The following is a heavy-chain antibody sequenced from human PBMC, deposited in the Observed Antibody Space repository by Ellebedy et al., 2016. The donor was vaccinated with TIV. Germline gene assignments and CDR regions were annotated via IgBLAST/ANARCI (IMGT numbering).Heavy chain of an antibody. V-gene: IGHV3-21*01. CDR3: ARGKYYYDNSGYSEYYFDY. Sequence: GGSLRLSXAPSAFTFSNYYMNWVRQAPGKGLEWVSSISESDTYVKYADSVRGRFTVSRDNAKNSLFLQMDSLRAEDTAVYYCARGKYYYDNSGYSEYYFDYWGQGTLVTVSS. D-gene: IGHD3-22*01. J-gene: IGHJ4*02. CDR2: ISESDTYV. CDR1: AFTFSNYY.